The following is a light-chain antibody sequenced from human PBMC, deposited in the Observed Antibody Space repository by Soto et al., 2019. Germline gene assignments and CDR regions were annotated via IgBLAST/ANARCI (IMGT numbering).Light chain of an antibody. J-gene: IGKJ2*01. CDR3: QQSYRTPYI. CDR1: QSISTY. Sequence: IQLTQPPSSLSASVGDTVTITCRASQSISTYLNWYQHKPGKAPKLVIQAASTLLSGVPPRFSGSGSETDFTLTITSLRPEDFATYYCQQSYRTPYIFGQGTNLEIK. V-gene: IGKV1-39*01. CDR2: AAS.